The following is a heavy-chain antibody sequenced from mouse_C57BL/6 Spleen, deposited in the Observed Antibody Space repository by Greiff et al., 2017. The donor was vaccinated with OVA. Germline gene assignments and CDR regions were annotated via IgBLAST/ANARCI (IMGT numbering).Heavy chain of an antibody. Sequence: QVQLQQPGAELVRPGTSVKLSCKASGYTFTSYWMHWVKQRPGQGLEWIGVIDPSDSYTNYNQKFKGKAILTVDTSSSTAYMQLSSLTSEDSAVYYCASSGSRDWYFDVWGTGTTVTVSS. D-gene: IGHD1-1*01. CDR2: IDPSDSYT. V-gene: IGHV1-59*01. CDR1: GYTFTSYW. CDR3: ASSGSRDWYFDV. J-gene: IGHJ1*03.